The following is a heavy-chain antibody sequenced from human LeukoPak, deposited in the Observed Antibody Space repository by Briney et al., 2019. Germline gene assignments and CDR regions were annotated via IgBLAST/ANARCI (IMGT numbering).Heavy chain of an antibody. Sequence: SETLSLTCTVSGYSISSGSYWGWIRQPPGKGLEWIGSIHHSGSIYNNPSLKSRVTISVDTSKNQFSLKLSSVTAADTAVYYCARYDRRDYEQEPFFDYWGQGTLVTVSS. CDR2: IHHSGSI. V-gene: IGHV4-38-2*02. D-gene: IGHD4-17*01. CDR3: ARYDRRDYEQEPFFDY. CDR1: GYSISSGSY. J-gene: IGHJ4*02.